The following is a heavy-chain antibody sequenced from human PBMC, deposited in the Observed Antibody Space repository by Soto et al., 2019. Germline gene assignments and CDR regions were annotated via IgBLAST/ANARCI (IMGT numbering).Heavy chain of an antibody. CDR2: ISSSSSYI. V-gene: IGHV3-21*01. CDR3: ARYCSGGSCYPNSDSSGYYYNWFDP. J-gene: IGHJ5*02. Sequence: XGSLRLYCAASGFTFSSYSMNWVRKAPGKGLEWVSSISSSSSYIYYADSVKGRFTISRDNAKNSLYLQMNSLRAEDTAVYYCARYCSGGSCYPNSDSSGYYYNWFDPWGQGTLVTVYS. D-gene: IGHD2-15*01. CDR1: GFTFSSYS.